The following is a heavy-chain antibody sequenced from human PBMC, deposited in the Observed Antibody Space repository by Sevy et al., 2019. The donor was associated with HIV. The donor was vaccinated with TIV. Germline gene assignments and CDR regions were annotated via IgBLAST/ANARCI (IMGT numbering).Heavy chain of an antibody. J-gene: IGHJ4*02. CDR1: GFTFSSYA. V-gene: IGHV3-23*01. CDR3: AIDRYGDRHFDY. Sequence: GGSLRLSCAASGFTFSSYAMSWVHQAPGKGLEWVSAISGSGGSTYYADSVKGRFTISRDNSKNTLYLQMNSLRAEDTAVYYCAIDRYGDRHFDYWGQGTLVTVSS. D-gene: IGHD4-17*01. CDR2: ISGSGGST.